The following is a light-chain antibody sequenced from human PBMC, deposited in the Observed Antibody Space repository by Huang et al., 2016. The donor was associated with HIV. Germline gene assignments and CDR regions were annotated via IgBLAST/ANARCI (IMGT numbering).Light chain of an antibody. Sequence: DIVMTQSPDSLAVSLGERATINCKSSQTISYNKNYLAWYQQKPGQSPKLLIYWASTRESGVPDQFSGSGSGTDFTLTISSLQAEDVAVYYCQQYYSKPLTFGGGTKVEIK. CDR3: QQYYSKPLT. CDR1: QTISYNKNY. CDR2: WAS. V-gene: IGKV4-1*01. J-gene: IGKJ4*01.